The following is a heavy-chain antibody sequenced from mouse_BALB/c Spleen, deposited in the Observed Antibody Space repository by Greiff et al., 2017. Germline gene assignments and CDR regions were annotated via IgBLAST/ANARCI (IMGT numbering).Heavy chain of an antibody. J-gene: IGHJ3*01. V-gene: IGHV3-6*02. Sequence: DVHLVESGPGLVKPSQSLSLTCSVTGYSITSGYYWNWIRQFPGNKLEWMGYISYDGSNNYNPSLKNRISITRDTSKNQFFLKLNSVTTEDTATYYCARDDRYGAWFAYWGQGTLVTVSA. CDR2: ISYDGSN. CDR1: GYSITSGYY. D-gene: IGHD2-14*01. CDR3: ARDDRYGAWFAY.